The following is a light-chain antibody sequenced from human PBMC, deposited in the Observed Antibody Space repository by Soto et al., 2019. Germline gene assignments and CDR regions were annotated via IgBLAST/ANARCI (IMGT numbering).Light chain of an antibody. J-gene: IGKJ4*01. CDR3: QQYNNWPLT. CDR2: GAS. CDR1: QSVSSN. Sequence: EIVMTQSPATLSVSPGERATLSCRASQSVSSNLAWYQQKPGQAPRLLIYGASTRATGIPARFSGSGSGTEFTITIRSLQSEDFAVYSCQQYNNWPLTFGGGTKVEIK. V-gene: IGKV3-15*01.